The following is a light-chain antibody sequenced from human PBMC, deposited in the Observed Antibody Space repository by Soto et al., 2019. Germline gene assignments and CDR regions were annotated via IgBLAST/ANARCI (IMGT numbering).Light chain of an antibody. Sequence: EIVMTQFPATLSVSPGERATFSCRASQVFGSSLAWYLQKPGQAPRLLIYDASTRATGIPARFSGSGSGTEFSLTISSLQSEDSAVYYCQQYSDWPLTFGQGTKVEIK. CDR1: QVFGSS. CDR3: QQYSDWPLT. CDR2: DAS. V-gene: IGKV3-15*01. J-gene: IGKJ1*01.